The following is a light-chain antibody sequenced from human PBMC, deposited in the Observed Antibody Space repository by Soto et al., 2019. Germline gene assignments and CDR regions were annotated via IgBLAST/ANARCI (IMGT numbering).Light chain of an antibody. CDR3: QQYNNWLRT. CDR2: GAS. J-gene: IGKJ1*01. CDR1: QSVSSN. V-gene: IGKV3D-15*01. Sequence: ETVLTQSLGTLSLSPGERATLSCRASQSVSSNLAWYQQKPGQAPRLLIYGASTRATGIPARFSGSGSGTEFTLTISSLQSEDFAVYYCQQYNNWLRTFGQGTKVDIK.